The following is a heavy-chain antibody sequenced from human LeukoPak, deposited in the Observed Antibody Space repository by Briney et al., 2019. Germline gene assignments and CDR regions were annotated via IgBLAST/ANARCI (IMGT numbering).Heavy chain of an antibody. CDR3: AKDSSGYQGAYNWFDP. Sequence: GGSLRLSCAASGFTFSSYEMNWVRQAPGKGLEWVSYISNSGSTMYYADSVKGRFTISRDNSKNTLYLQMNSLRAEDTAVYYCAKDSSGYQGAYNWFDPWGQGTLVTVSS. D-gene: IGHD6-19*01. CDR1: GFTFSSYE. J-gene: IGHJ5*02. CDR2: ISNSGSTM. V-gene: IGHV3-48*03.